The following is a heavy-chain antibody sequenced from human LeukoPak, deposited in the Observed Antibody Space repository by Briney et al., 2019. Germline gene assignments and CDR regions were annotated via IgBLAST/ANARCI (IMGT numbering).Heavy chain of an antibody. CDR2: INPSGGST. CDR3: AREWELGDFDY. Sequence: ASVKVSCKASGYTFTSYYMHWVRQAPGQGLEWMGIINPSGGSTIYAQKFQGRVTMTRDTSTSTVYLELSSLRSEDTAVYYCAREWELGDFDYWGQGTLVTVSS. CDR1: GYTFTSYY. V-gene: IGHV1-46*01. D-gene: IGHD1-26*01. J-gene: IGHJ4*02.